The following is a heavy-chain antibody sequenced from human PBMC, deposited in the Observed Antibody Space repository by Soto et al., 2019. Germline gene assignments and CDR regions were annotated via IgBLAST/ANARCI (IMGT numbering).Heavy chain of an antibody. CDR3: ARYPGTIMATIMGSYYFDY. V-gene: IGHV3-21*01. CDR2: ISNTGNYK. CDR1: GFTFSNYS. D-gene: IGHD5-12*01. Sequence: EVQLVESGGGLVKPGGSLRLSCAVSGFTFSNYSMNWVRQAPGKGLEWVSSISNTGNYKYYADSVKGRFTVSRDNAKNSLYLQMNSLRADDTAVYFCARYPGTIMATIMGSYYFDYWGLGTLVTVSS. J-gene: IGHJ4*02.